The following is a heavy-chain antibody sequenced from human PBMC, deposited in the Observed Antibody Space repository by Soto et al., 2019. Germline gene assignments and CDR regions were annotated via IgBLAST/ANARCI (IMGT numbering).Heavy chain of an antibody. J-gene: IGHJ4*02. CDR3: AREGNLGRWIQPLDS. CDR1: GGSISGYF. CDR2: IYKTGST. D-gene: IGHD2-2*03. V-gene: IGHV4-59*01. Sequence: SETLSLTCTVSGGSISGYFWNWLRQPPGKGLEWIGYIYKTGSTNLNPSLKSRVTISVDTSKNHFSLNLISVTTADTAVYFCAREGNLGRWIQPLDSWGQGTLVTVSS.